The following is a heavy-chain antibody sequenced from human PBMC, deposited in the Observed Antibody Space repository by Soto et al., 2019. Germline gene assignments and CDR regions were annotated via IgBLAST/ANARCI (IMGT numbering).Heavy chain of an antibody. V-gene: IGHV3-21*01. D-gene: IGHD4-4*01. CDR1: GFTFSSYS. J-gene: IGHJ4*02. Sequence: GESLKISCAASGFTFSSYSMNWVRQAPGKGLEWVSSISSSSSYIYYADSVKGRFTISRDNAKNSLYLQMNSLRAEDTAVYYCARMTTVTGFDYWGQGTLVTVSS. CDR3: ARMTTVTGFDY. CDR2: ISSSSSYI.